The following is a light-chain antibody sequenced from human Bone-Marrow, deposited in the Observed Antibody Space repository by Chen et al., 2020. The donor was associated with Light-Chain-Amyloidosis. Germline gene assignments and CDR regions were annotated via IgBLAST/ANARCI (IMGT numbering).Light chain of an antibody. Sequence: EIVIVQSPATLSVSPGERASLSCRASQSVSSNLAWYQQKPGQAPRLLIYGASIRATGIPARFSGSGSGTEFTLTISSLQSEDFAVYYCQQYNNWPPLTFGGGTKVEIK. CDR3: QQYNNWPPLT. CDR2: GAS. V-gene: IGKV3-15*01. J-gene: IGKJ4*01. CDR1: QSVSSN.